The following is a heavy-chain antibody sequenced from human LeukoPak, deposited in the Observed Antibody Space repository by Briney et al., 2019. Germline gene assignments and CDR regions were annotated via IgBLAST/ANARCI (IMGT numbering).Heavy chain of an antibody. CDR1: GYSISSGYY. CDR2: IYYSGST. D-gene: IGHD6-13*01. V-gene: IGHV4-38-2*02. J-gene: IGHJ4*02. CDR3: ATLIAAAGIY. Sequence: SETLSLTCTVSGYSISSGYYWGWIRQPPGKGLEWIGSIYYSGSTYYNPSLKSRVTISVDTSKNQFSLKLSSVTAADTAVYYCATLIAAAGIYWGRGTLVTVSS.